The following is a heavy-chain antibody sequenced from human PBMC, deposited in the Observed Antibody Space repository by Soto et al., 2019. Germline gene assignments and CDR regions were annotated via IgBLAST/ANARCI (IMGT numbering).Heavy chain of an antibody. Sequence: QVQLVQSGAEVKKPGSSVTVSCKSSGGTFSSYTISWVRQAPGQGLEWMGRIIPILGIANYAQKFQGRVTITADKSTSTAYMELSSLRSVDTAVYYCVTSSSSPPSLDYRGQGTLVTVSS. CDR1: GGTFSSYT. J-gene: IGHJ4*02. CDR3: VTSSSSPPSLDY. D-gene: IGHD6-6*01. CDR2: IIPILGIA. V-gene: IGHV1-69*02.